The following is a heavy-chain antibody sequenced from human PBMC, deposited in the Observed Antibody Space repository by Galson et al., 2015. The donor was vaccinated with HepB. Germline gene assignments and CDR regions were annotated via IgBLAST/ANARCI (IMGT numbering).Heavy chain of an antibody. Sequence: TLSLTCAVYGGSFSGYYWSWIRQPPGKGLEWIGEINHSGSTNYNPSLKSRVTISVDTSKNQFSLKLSSVTAADTAVYYCARGGGRYGVERWPNDYWGQGTLVTVSS. D-gene: IGHD4-17*01. V-gene: IGHV4-34*01. CDR1: GGSFSGYY. CDR2: INHSGST. CDR3: ARGGGRYGVERWPNDY. J-gene: IGHJ4*02.